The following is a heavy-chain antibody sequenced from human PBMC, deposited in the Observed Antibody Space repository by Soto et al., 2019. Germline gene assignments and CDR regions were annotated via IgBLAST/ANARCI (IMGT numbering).Heavy chain of an antibody. CDR3: AKDGRGSGSHYNSFGY. CDR2: IYSTGTT. Sequence: EVQLVESGGGLIQPGGSLKLSCAASGFTVGNNYMSWVRQAPGKGLEWVSLIYSTGTTKYADSVKGRFTVSRYNAKNTLYLQMNSLRADDTAVYYCAKDGRGSGSHYNSFGYWGQGTLVTVSS. J-gene: IGHJ4*02. V-gene: IGHV3-53*01. D-gene: IGHD3-10*01. CDR1: GFTVGNNY.